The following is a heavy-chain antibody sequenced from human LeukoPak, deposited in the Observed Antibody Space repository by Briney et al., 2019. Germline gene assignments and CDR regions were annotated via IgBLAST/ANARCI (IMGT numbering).Heavy chain of an antibody. CDR2: ITSTSAYR. CDR1: GFAFNSYT. Sequence: GGSLRLSCVGSGFAFNSYTITWVRQAPGKGLEWVSSITSTSAYRQYADSVRGRFTISRDDAKNSLYLQMNSLGAEDTAVYHCARVTAGATTLNYYYYSMDVWGKGTTVTVSS. CDR3: ARVTAGATTLNYYYYSMDV. V-gene: IGHV3-21*01. J-gene: IGHJ6*03. D-gene: IGHD1-26*01.